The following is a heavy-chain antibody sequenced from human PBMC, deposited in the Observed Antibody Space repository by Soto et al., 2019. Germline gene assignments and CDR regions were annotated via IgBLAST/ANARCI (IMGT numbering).Heavy chain of an antibody. CDR2: LSSSGTI. D-gene: IGHD6-6*01. V-gene: IGHV4-59*08. Sequence: QVQLQESGPRLVKPSETLSLTCTVSGGSISSYSWSWIRQPPGKGLEWIGSLSSSGTINYNPSLKSRLTISVDTSKNQFSLNLIFVSAADTAVYYCARRGYSTSSDYFDKWGQGTLVTVSS. CDR1: GGSISSYS. J-gene: IGHJ4*02. CDR3: ARRGYSTSSDYFDK.